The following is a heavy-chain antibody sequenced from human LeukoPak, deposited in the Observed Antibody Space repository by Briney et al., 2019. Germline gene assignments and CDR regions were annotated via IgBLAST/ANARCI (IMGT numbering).Heavy chain of an antibody. Sequence: SQTLSLTCTVSGDSIRTYFWSWIRQPPGKGREWIGYIYYRGSTHYTPTLKSRLTISVDTSKTQFSLSLSSVTAADTAVYYCARHPGQYYYMDVWGKGTTVTV. V-gene: IGHV4-59*08. J-gene: IGHJ6*03. CDR2: IYYRGST. CDR3: ARHPGQYYYMDV. CDR1: GDSIRTYF.